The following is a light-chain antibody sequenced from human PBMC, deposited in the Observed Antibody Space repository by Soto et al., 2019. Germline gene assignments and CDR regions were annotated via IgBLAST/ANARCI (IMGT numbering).Light chain of an antibody. CDR2: DVS. CDR3: CSYAGSDTLV. CDR1: SSDVGGYNF. Sequence: QSALTQPRSVSGSPGQSVTISCTGTSSDVGGYNFVSWYQQHPGRAPKLMIYDVSQRPSGVPDRFSGSKSGNTASLTISGLQAEDEADYHCCSYAGSDTLVFGGGTKVTVL. V-gene: IGLV2-11*01. J-gene: IGLJ2*01.